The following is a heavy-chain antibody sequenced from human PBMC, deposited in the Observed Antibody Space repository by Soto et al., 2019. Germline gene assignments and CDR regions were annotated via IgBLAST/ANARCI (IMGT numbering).Heavy chain of an antibody. D-gene: IGHD2-21*01. CDR1: GFTFSSYA. J-gene: IGHJ6*02. CDR2: ISGSGDST. CDR3: ASDSASGGHRFVI. V-gene: IGHV3-23*01. Sequence: GGSLRLSCAASGFTFSSYAMSWVRQAPGKGLEWVSVISGSGDSTYYADSVKGRFTVSRDMSKNTVYLQMNSLRAEDTALYYCASDSASGGHRFVICGQGTPFTVPS.